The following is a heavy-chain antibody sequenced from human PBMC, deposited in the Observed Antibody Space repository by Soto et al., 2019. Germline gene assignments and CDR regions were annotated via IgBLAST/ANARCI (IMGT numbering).Heavy chain of an antibody. V-gene: IGHV1-18*01. J-gene: IGHJ6*02. CDR1: GYTFTNYG. Sequence: QIQLVQSGAEVKKAGASVKVSCKASGYTFTNYGISWVRQALGQGLEWMGWISAYNDNTNYAQKFQGRVTLTTDTSTRTDSMALRRLTSAATAVYYCAREGYYYGSGSYSPPRYYGMDVWGQGTTVTVFS. CDR3: AREGYYYGSGSYSPPRYYGMDV. D-gene: IGHD3-10*01. CDR2: ISAYNDNT.